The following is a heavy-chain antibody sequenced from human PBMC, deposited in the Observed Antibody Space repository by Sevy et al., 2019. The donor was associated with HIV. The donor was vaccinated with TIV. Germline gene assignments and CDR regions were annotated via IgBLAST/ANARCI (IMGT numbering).Heavy chain of an antibody. CDR2: FDPEDGET. D-gene: IGHD3-22*01. V-gene: IGHV1-24*01. J-gene: IGHJ4*02. CDR3: ATTKDYYDSSGCPFDY. CDR1: GYTLTQVS. Sequence: ASVKVSCKVSGYTLTQVSMHWVRQAPGEGLEWMGSFDPEDGETFYAQKFQGRVTMTEDTTTDTAYIELNSLRSEDTAVYFCATTKDYYDSSGCPFDYSCQGTLVTVSS.